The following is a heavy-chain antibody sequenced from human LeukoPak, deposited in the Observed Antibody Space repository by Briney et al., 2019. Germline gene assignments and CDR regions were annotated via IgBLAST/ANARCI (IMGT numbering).Heavy chain of an antibody. J-gene: IGHJ5*02. Sequence: PSETLSLTCAVYGGSFSGYYWSWIRQPPGKGLEWIGEINHSGSTNYNPSLKSRVTISVDTSKNQFSLKLSSVTAADTAVYYCARGLPSYHDFWSGYWDNWFDPWGQGTLVTVSS. CDR2: INHSGST. V-gene: IGHV4-34*01. CDR3: ARGLPSYHDFWSGYWDNWFDP. D-gene: IGHD3-3*01. CDR1: GGSFSGYY.